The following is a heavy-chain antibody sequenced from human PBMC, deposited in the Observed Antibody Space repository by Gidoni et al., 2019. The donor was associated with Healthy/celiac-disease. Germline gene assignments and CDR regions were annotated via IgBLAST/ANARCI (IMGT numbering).Heavy chain of an antibody. CDR3: ARDLNYYDSSYQYFWYYGMDV. CDR1: GGSISSYY. Sequence: QVQLQESGPGLVKPSETLSLTCTVSGGSISSYYWRWIRQPPGKGLEWIGYIYYCGSTNYNPSLKSRVTISVDTSKNQFSLKLSSVTAADTAVYYCARDLNYYDSSYQYFWYYGMDVWGQGTTVTVSS. J-gene: IGHJ6*02. CDR2: IYYCGST. V-gene: IGHV4-59*01. D-gene: IGHD3-22*01.